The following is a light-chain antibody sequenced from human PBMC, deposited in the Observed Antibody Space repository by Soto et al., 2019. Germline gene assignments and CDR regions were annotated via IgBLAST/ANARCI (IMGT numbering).Light chain of an antibody. J-gene: IGKJ5*01. CDR3: QQRSNWPR. V-gene: IGKV3-11*01. CDR1: QSVSSY. CDR2: DAS. Sequence: EIVLTQSPATLSLSPGERATLSCRASQSVSSYLAWYQQKPGQAPRLLIYDASNRATGIPARFSGSGSGTDFTLTLSSLEPEDFAVSYCQQRSNWPRFGQGTRLEIK.